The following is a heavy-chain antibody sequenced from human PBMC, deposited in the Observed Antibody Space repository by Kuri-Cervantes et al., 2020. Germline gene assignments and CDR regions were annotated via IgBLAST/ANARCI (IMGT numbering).Heavy chain of an antibody. D-gene: IGHD5-18*01. J-gene: IGHJ4*02. CDR2: IYSGGNT. CDR1: GFTLDDYA. CDR3: AKDPSGYSYGRFDY. Sequence: GESPEISCAASGFTLDDYAMDWVRQAPGKGLEWVSVIYSGGNTYYADSVKGRFTISRDNSKNTLYLQMNSLRAEDTAMYYCAKDPSGYSYGRFDYWGRGTLVTVSS. V-gene: IGHV3-NL1*01.